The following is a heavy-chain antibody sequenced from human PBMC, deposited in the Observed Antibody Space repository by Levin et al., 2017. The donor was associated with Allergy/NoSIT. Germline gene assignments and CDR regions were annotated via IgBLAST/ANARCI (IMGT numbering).Heavy chain of an antibody. V-gene: IGHV4-59*11. J-gene: IGHJ4*02. CDR3: AGQRGYAYGFDD. Sequence: PSETLSLTCTVSGASFSSHYWNWIRQSPGKGLEWIGILFHTGTISTKPSLKSRVTMSVDTSKNQFSLKVASVTAADTAVYFCAGQRGYAYGFDDWGQGALVTVSS. CDR2: LFHTGTI. CDR1: GASFSSHY. D-gene: IGHD5-18*01.